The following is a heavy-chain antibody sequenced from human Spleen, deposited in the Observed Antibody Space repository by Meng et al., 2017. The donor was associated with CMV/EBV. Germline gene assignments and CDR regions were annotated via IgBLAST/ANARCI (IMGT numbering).Heavy chain of an antibody. Sequence: GGSLRLSCVGSRFNFINYAMGWVRQAPGKGLEWVSGSVSETTTNYVDSVKGRFTVSRDNSKSTLFLQMNSLRVEGTAVYYCVRVGTHALDIWGQGTMVTVSS. J-gene: IGHJ3*02. CDR3: VRVGTHALDI. V-gene: IGHV3-23*01. D-gene: IGHD1-26*01. CDR2: SVSETTT. CDR1: RFNFINYA.